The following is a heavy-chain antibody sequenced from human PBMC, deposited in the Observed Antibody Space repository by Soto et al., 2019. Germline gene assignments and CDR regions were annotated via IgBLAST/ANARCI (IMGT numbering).Heavy chain of an antibody. D-gene: IGHD4-17*01. J-gene: IGHJ3*01. CDR3: AMYNGDANSGAFDL. CDR1: GFTFSHYG. CDR2: IRYDGSYK. V-gene: IGHV3-33*01. Sequence: QVQLVESGGGVVQPGRSLRLSCAASGFTFSHYGMNWVRQAPGKGLEWVAVIRYDGSYKAYADSVKGRFTISRDNSNNRVYLQGDSLRADDTAVYYWAMYNGDANSGAFDLWGQGTMVTVSS.